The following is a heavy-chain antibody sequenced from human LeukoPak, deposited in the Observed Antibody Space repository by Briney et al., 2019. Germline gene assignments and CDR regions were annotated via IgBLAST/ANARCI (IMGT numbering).Heavy chain of an antibody. V-gene: IGHV1-69*13. D-gene: IGHD4-23*01. J-gene: IGHJ2*01. CDR2: IIPIFGTA. CDR1: GGTFSSYA. CDR3: ARFDYGGNSGWRYFDL. Sequence: SVKVSCKASGGTFSSYAISWVRQAPGQGLEWMGGIIPIFGTANYAQKSQGRVTITADEPTSTAYMELSSLRSEDTAVYYCARFDYGGNSGWRYFDLWGRGTLVTVSS.